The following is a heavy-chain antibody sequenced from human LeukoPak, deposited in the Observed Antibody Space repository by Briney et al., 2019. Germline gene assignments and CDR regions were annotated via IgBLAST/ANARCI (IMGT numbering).Heavy chain of an antibody. V-gene: IGHV4-39*01. Sequence: PSETLSLTCTVSGDSISSSPFFWAWIRQPPGKGLEWIGSINFSGTTYYNPSLQSRVTISIDTSKNQFSLDLKALTAADTAVYYCEGSGERYRDHFTDAWGKGTTVTVSS. CDR3: EGSGERYRDHFTDA. D-gene: IGHD3-10*01. CDR2: INFSGTT. CDR1: GDSISSSPFF. J-gene: IGHJ6*03.